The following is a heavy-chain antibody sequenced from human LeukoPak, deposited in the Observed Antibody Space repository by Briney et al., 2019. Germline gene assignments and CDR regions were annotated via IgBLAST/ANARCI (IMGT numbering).Heavy chain of an antibody. Sequence: SETLSLTCTVSGGSISRYYWSWIRQPPGKGLEWIGYIYYSGSTNYNPSLRSRVTISLDTSKNQFSLKLSSVTAADTAVYYCARSSYGMDVWGRGTTVTVSS. CDR2: IYYSGST. J-gene: IGHJ6*02. V-gene: IGHV4-59*08. CDR1: GGSISRYY. CDR3: ARSSYGMDV.